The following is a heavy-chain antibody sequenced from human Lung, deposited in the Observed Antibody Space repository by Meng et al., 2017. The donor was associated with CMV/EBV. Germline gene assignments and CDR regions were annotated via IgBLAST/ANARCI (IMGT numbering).Heavy chain of an antibody. CDR1: GDSITNHNW. Sequence: QVALREAGTDQVMPSETLSLPCAVSGDSITNHNWWAWVRQPPGKGLEWIGEIPHRGSSAYNPSLKSRVSMSIDKSKNQFSLKLTSVTAADTAVYHCLRRSGGSVWGQGTLVTVSS. V-gene: IGHV4-4*02. D-gene: IGHD3-10*01. CDR3: LRRSGGSV. J-gene: IGHJ1*01. CDR2: IPHRGSS.